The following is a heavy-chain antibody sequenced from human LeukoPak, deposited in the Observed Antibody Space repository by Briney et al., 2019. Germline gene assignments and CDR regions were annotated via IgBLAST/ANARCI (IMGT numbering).Heavy chain of an antibody. Sequence: SETLSLTCTVPGGALSSYYWSWIRQPPGKGAEWIRYIYYCGSTNYTPSRKSRVTISVDTSKNQFSLELSSVTAADTAVYYCAREGSSDAFDIWGQGTMVTVSS. CDR1: GGALSSYY. J-gene: IGHJ3*02. V-gene: IGHV4-59*01. CDR3: AREGSSDAFDI. D-gene: IGHD6-6*01. CDR2: IYYCGST.